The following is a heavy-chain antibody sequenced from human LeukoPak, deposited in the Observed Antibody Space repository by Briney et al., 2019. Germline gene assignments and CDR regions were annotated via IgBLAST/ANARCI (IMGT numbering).Heavy chain of an antibody. V-gene: IGHV3-33*01. Sequence: PGGSLRLSCAASGFTFSSYGMHWVRQAPGKGLEGVAVILHVGSNKYYADSVKGRFTISRDNSKNTLYLQMNSLRAEDTAVYYCASSGYVIGTAMVMDLFDYWGQGTLVTVSA. CDR2: ILHVGSNK. CDR1: GFTFSSYG. J-gene: IGHJ4*02. D-gene: IGHD5-18*01. CDR3: ASSGYVIGTAMVMDLFDY.